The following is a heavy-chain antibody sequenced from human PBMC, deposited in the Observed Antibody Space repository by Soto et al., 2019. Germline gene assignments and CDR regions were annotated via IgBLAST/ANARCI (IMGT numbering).Heavy chain of an antibody. D-gene: IGHD6-19*01. Sequence: SETLSLTCAVYGGSFSGYYWSWIRQPPGKGLEWIGEINHSGSTNYNPPLKSRVTISVDTSKNQFSLKLSSVTAADTAVYYCARTHSSGWYLDWFDPWGQGTLVTVSS. V-gene: IGHV4-34*01. CDR1: GGSFSGYY. CDR3: ARTHSSGWYLDWFDP. J-gene: IGHJ5*02. CDR2: INHSGST.